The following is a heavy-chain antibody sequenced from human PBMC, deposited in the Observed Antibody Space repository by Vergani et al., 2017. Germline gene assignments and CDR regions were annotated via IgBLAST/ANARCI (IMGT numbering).Heavy chain of an antibody. D-gene: IGHD3-3*01. CDR1: GGSISSGSYY. J-gene: IGHJ6*04. CDR2: IYTSGST. Sequence: QVQLQESGPGLVKPSQTLSLTCTVSGGSISSGSYYWSWIRQPAGKGLEWIGRIYTSGSTNYIPSLKSRVTISVDTSKNQFSLKLSSVTAADTAVYYCARDGSSYDFWSGYYPPCWDVWGKGTTVTVSS. CDR3: ARDGSSYDFWSGYYPPCWDV. V-gene: IGHV4-61*02.